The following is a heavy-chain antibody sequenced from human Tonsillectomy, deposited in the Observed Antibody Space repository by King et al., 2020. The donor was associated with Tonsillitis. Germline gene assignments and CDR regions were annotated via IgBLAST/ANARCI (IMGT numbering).Heavy chain of an antibody. CDR3: ETDHPRADLYSRSWYPWYYYYYMDV. J-gene: IGHJ6*03. CDR2: ISAYNGNT. CDR1: GYTFTSYG. V-gene: IGHV1-18*01. D-gene: IGHD6-13*01. Sequence: QLVQSGAEVKKPGASVKVSCKASGYTFTSYGISWVRQAPGQGLEWMGWISAYNGNTNYAQKLQGRVTMTTDTSTSTAYMELRSLRSDDTAVYYCETDHPRADLYSRSWYPWYYYYYMDVWGKGTTVTVSS.